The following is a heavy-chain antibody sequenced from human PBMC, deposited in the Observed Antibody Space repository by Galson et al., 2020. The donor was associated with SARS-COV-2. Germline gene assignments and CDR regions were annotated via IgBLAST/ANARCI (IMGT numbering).Heavy chain of an antibody. J-gene: IGHJ4*02. Sequence: ASVKVSCKASGYTFTGYYMHWVRQAPGQGLEWMGWINPNSGGTTYAQKFQGRVTMTRDTSISTAYMELSRLRSDDTAVSYCARDLSYGSGVSVDYWGQGTLVTVSS. V-gene: IGHV1-2*02. CDR3: ARDLSYGSGVSVDY. D-gene: IGHD3-10*01. CDR2: INPNSGGT. CDR1: GYTFTGYY.